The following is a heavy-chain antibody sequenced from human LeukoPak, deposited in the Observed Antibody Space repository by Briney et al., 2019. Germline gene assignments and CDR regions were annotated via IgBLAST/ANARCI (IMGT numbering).Heavy chain of an antibody. Sequence: GGSLRLSCAASRFTFNSYAINWVRQAPGKGLDWVAFISYDGSNKYYADSVKGRFTISRDNSKNMLYLQMNSLRAEDTAVYYCARSSGPNSITVFGVVTPKFDYWGQGTLVTVSS. D-gene: IGHD3-3*01. CDR3: ARSSGPNSITVFGVVTPKFDY. CDR1: RFTFNSYA. CDR2: ISYDGSNK. J-gene: IGHJ4*02. V-gene: IGHV3-30-3*01.